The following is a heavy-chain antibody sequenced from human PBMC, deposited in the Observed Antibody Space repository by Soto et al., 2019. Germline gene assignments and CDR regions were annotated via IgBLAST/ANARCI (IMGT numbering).Heavy chain of an antibody. V-gene: IGHV3-15*07. Sequence: EVQLVESGGGSVKPGGSLRLSCAVSDFTLSNARMNWVRQAPGKGREWVGRIKSKVDGGTTDYAAPVKGRFTISRDDSKNMLFLQMNSLKSEDTAVYYCSTGGYPSGLDYWGQGTLVTVSS. CDR2: IKSKVDGGTT. CDR3: STGGYPSGLDY. CDR1: DFTLSNAR. J-gene: IGHJ4*02. D-gene: IGHD3-10*01.